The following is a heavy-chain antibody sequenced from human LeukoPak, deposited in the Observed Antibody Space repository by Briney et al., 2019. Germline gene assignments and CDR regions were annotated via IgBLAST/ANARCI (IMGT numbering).Heavy chain of an antibody. D-gene: IGHD6-13*01. V-gene: IGHV3-23*01. CDR1: GFTFNNYA. CDR2: ISGSGGST. J-gene: IGHJ4*02. CDR3: AKDNSSSWFYFDY. Sequence: GGSLRLSCAASGFTFNNYAMSWVRQAPGKGLEWVSVISGSGGSTYYADSVKGRFTISRDNSKNTLYLQMNSLRAEDTAVYHCAKDNSSSWFYFDYWGQGTLVTVSS.